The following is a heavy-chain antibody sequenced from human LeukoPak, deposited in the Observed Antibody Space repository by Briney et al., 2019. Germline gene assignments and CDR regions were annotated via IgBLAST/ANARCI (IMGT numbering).Heavy chain of an antibody. J-gene: IGHJ3*02. CDR1: GGTFSSYA. Sequence: SVKVSCKASGGTFSSYAISWVGQAPGQGLEWTGGIIPIFGTANYAQKFQGRVTITADKSTSTAYMELSSLRSEDTAVYYCATGFNWNSDAFDIWGQGTMVTVSS. CDR2: IIPIFGTA. CDR3: ATGFNWNSDAFDI. D-gene: IGHD1-7*01. V-gene: IGHV1-69*06.